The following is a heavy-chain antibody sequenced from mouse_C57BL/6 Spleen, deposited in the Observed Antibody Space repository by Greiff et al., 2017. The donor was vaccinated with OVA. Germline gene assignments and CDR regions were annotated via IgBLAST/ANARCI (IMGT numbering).Heavy chain of an antibody. Sequence: QVQLQQSGAELVKPGASVKISCKASGYAFSDYWMNWVKQRPGKGLEWIGQIYPGDGDTNYNRKFKGKATLTADKSSSTAYMQLSSLTSEDSAVYFGERADYCFDYWGQGTTLTVSS. V-gene: IGHV1-80*01. CDR3: ERADYCFDY. CDR1: GYAFSDYW. D-gene: IGHD1-1*02. J-gene: IGHJ2*01. CDR2: IYPGDGDT.